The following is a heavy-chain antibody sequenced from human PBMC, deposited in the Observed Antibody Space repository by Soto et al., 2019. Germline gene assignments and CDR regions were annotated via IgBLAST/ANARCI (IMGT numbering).Heavy chain of an antibody. CDR2: IYSGGSI. CDR3: ARGENDAFDI. J-gene: IGHJ3*02. Sequence: GGSLRLSCAASGGTLSSNYMSWVRQAPGKGPEWVSVIYSGGSIYYADSVKGRFTISRHNSKNTLYLQMNNLRTEDTAVYYCARGENDAFDIWGPGTMVTVSS. CDR1: GGTLSSNY. V-gene: IGHV3-53*04.